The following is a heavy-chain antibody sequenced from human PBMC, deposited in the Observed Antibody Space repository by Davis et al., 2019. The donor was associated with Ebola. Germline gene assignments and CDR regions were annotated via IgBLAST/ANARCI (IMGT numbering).Heavy chain of an antibody. CDR2: ISGRGGST. CDR1: VITFSSYA. D-gene: IGHD3-3*01. Sequence: GGSLRLSCTDSVITFSSYAMTWVRQAPGKGLEWVAAISGRGGSTYYADSVKGRFTISRDNSKKTLYLQMNSLRAEDTAVYYCAKSGLSFGVVKHHYGMDVWGKGTTVTVSS. CDR3: AKSGLSFGVVKHHYGMDV. V-gene: IGHV3-23*01. J-gene: IGHJ6*04.